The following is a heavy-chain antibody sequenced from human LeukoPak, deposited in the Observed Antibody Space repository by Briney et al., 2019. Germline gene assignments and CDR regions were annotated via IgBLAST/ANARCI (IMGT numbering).Heavy chain of an antibody. V-gene: IGHV3-48*04. Sequence: PGGSLRLSCAASGFTFSSYSMNWVRQAPGKGLQWISYISRGGDAIYYADSVKGRFTVSRDNAKNSLYLQMNSLRAEDTAVYYCARDRPDRGYSYGRDFDYWGQETLVAVSS. CDR2: ISRGGDAI. J-gene: IGHJ4*02. CDR3: ARDRPDRGYSYGRDFDY. D-gene: IGHD5-18*01. CDR1: GFTFSSYS.